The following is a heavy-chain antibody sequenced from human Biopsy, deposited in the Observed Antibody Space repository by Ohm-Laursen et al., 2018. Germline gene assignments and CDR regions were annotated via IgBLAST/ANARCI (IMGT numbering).Heavy chain of an antibody. CDR3: ARAVDYYDPYHYYALDV. V-gene: IGHV4-34*01. Sequence: TLSLTWAVYGGSFSGYYWSWIRQPPGKGLEWIGEINHRGSTNYNPSLKSRVTISVDTSKNQFSLKLRSVTAADTAVYYCARAVDYYDPYHYYALDVWGQGTTVTVSS. CDR2: INHRGST. D-gene: IGHD3-22*01. J-gene: IGHJ6*02. CDR1: GGSFSGYY.